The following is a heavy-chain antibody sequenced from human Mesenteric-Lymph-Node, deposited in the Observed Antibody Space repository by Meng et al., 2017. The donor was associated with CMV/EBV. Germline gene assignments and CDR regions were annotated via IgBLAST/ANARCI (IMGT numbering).Heavy chain of an antibody. CDR2: IYYSGST. Sequence: ESLKISCTVSGGSISSYYWSWIRQPPGKGLEWIGYIYYSGSTNYNPSLKSRVTISVDTSKNQFSLKLSSVTAADTAVYYCARVATMVRGVIWYFDYWGQGTLVTVSS. V-gene: IGHV4-59*01. CDR1: GGSISSYY. D-gene: IGHD3-10*01. CDR3: ARVATMVRGVIWYFDY. J-gene: IGHJ4*02.